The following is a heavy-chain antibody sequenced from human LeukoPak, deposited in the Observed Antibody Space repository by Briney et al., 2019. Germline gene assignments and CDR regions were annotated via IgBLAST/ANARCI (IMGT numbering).Heavy chain of an antibody. V-gene: IGHV3-23*01. CDR3: ARGMGASTYYFDY. D-gene: IGHD3-16*01. J-gene: IGHJ4*02. Sequence: PGGSLRLSCAASGFTFNNYAMSWVRQAPGKGLEWVSIISGGAGSTYYADSLKGRFTISRDISKNTLYLQMNSLRAEDTAMYYCARGMGASTYYFDYWGQGTLVTVSS. CDR2: ISGGAGST. CDR1: GFTFNNYA.